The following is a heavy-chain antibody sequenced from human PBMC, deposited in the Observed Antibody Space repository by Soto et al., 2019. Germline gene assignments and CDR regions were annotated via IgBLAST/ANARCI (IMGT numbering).Heavy chain of an antibody. CDR3: AKDMTVAVSRCGYYYYYGLDV. D-gene: IGHD6-19*01. V-gene: IGHV3-30*18. Sequence: QVQLVESGGGVVQPGRSLRLSCAASGFTFSSYGMHWVRQAPGQGLEWVAVISYDGSNKYYADSGKRRRTISRDNSKNSLYLQMNSLRAEDTAVYYCAKDMTVAVSRCGYYYYYGLDVWGQGTTVTVSS. CDR1: GFTFSSYG. J-gene: IGHJ6*02. CDR2: ISYDGSNK.